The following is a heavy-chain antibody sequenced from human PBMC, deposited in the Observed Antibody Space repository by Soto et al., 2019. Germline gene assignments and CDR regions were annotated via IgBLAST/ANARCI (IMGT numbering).Heavy chain of an antibody. D-gene: IGHD3-22*01. CDR3: AREYDSSGYYLFDY. J-gene: IGHJ4*02. CDR1: GGTFSSYT. V-gene: IGHV1-69*04. CDR2: IIPILGIA. Sequence: SVKVSCKASGGTFSSYTISWVRQAPGQGLEWMGRIIPILGIANYAQKFQGRVTITADKSTSTAYMELSSLRSEDTAVYYCAREYDSSGYYLFDYWGQGTLVTVSS.